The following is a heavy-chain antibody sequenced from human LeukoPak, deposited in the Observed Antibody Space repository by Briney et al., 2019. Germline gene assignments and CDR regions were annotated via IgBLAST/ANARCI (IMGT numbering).Heavy chain of an antibody. CDR2: VYYSGSI. D-gene: IGHD2-15*01. V-gene: IGHV4-39*07. CDR3: ARGMVVAATPFDY. Sequence: PSETLSLTCTVSGGSITSGGYYWGWIRQPPGKGLEWIGSVYYSGSIHYNPSLKSRVTISADTSKNQISLKLSSVTAADTAMYYCARGMVVAATPFDYWGQGTLVTVSS. CDR1: GGSITSGGYY. J-gene: IGHJ4*02.